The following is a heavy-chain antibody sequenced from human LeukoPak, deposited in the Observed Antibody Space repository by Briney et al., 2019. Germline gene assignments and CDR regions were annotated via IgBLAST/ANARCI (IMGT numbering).Heavy chain of an antibody. J-gene: IGHJ5*02. D-gene: IGHD2-2*01. CDR3: ARGLRKYQLPMGS. CDR2: INHSGST. Sequence: SETLSLTCAVCGGSFSGYYWSWNRQPPGKGLEWIGEINHSGSTNYNPSLKSRVTISVDTSKNQFSLKLSSVTAADTAVYYCARGLRKYQLPMGSWGQGTLVTVSS. V-gene: IGHV4-34*01. CDR1: GGSFSGYY.